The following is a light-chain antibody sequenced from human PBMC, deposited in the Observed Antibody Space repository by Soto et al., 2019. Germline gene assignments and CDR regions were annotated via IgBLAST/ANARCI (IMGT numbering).Light chain of an antibody. CDR3: HQYARPPFT. Sequence: EIGVTQSPGTVSLSPGERATLSCRASQSIGSNYVAWYQQKPGQAPRLLISGASNRATGVPDRFSGSGSATDFTLTISSLEAEDFAVYYCHQYARPPFTFGPGTTVDIK. CDR1: QSIGSNY. CDR2: GAS. J-gene: IGKJ3*01. V-gene: IGKV3-20*01.